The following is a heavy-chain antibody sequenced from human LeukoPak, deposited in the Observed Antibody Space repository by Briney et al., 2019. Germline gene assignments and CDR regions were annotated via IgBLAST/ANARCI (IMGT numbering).Heavy chain of an antibody. CDR2: IIPIFGTA. J-gene: IGHJ5*02. D-gene: IGHD3-3*01. CDR1: GGTFSSYA. CDR3: ARNGRYDFWSGQVCETWCDP. Sequence: SVKVSCKASGGTFSSYAISWVRQAPGQGLEWMGGIIPIFGTANYAQKFQGRVTITTDESTSTAYMELSSLRSEDTAVYYCARNGRYDFWSGQVCETWCDPWGQGTLVTVSS. V-gene: IGHV1-69*05.